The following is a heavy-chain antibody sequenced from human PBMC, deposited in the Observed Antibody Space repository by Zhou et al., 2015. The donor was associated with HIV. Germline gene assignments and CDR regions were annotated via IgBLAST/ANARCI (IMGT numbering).Heavy chain of an antibody. CDR2: IWYDGSNK. CDR3: ARALSPYCSSTRCPPRYYFYYYALDV. D-gene: IGHD2-2*01. J-gene: IGHJ6*02. Sequence: QVQLVESGGGVVQPGRSLRLSCAASGFTFSSYGMHWVRQAPGKGLEWVAVIWYDGSNKYYADSVRGRFTISRDNSNNALFLQMDALGADDTAVYYCARALSPYCSSTRCPPRYYFYYYALDVWGHGTTVTVSS. CDR1: GFTFSSYG. V-gene: IGHV3-33*01.